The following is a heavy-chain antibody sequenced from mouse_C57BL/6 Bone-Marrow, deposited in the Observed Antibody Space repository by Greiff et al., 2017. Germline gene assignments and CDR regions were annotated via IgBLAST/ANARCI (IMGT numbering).Heavy chain of an antibody. V-gene: IGHV1-69*01. CDR3: AKWGGHYFDY. J-gene: IGHJ2*01. Sequence: QVQLKQPGAELVMPGASVKLSCKASGYTFTSYWMHWVKQRPGQGLEWIGEIDPSDSYTNYNQKFKGKSTLTVDKSSSPAYMQLSSLTSEDSAVYYCAKWGGHYFDYWGQGTTLTVAS. CDR2: IDPSDSYT. CDR1: GYTFTSYW.